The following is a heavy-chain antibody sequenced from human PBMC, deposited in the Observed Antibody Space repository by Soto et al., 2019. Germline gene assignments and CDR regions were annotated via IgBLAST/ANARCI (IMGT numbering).Heavy chain of an antibody. CDR1: GYSFTSYL. V-gene: IGHV5-51*01. CDR2: IYPGDSDT. J-gene: IGHJ6*02. D-gene: IGHD6-13*01. Sequence: GESLXISWKGSGYSFTSYLIGWVRQMPGKGLEWMGIIYPGDSDTRYSPSFQGQVTISADKSISTAYLQWSSLKASDTAMYYCARTSAAGKYYYGVDVWGQGTTVTVSS. CDR3: ARTSAAGKYYYGVDV.